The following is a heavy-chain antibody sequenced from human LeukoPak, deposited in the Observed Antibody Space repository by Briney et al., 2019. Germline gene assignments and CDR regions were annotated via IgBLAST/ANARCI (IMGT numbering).Heavy chain of an antibody. Sequence: PGGSLRLSCAASRFTFSSYSMNWVRQAPGKGLEWVSSISSSGSYIYYADSVKGRFTISRDNAKNSLYLQMNSLRAEDTAVYYCTTDGTKKGEKLRKLEVSGYYYAYWGQGTLVTVSS. CDR1: RFTFSSYS. D-gene: IGHD3-22*01. J-gene: IGHJ4*02. CDR2: ISSSGSYI. V-gene: IGHV3-21*03. CDR3: TTDGTKKGEKLRKLEVSGYYYAY.